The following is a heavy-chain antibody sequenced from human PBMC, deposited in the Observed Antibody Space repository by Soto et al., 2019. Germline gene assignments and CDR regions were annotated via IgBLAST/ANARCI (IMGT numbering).Heavy chain of an antibody. CDR1: GYTFTSYY. Sequence: QVQLVQSGAEVKKPGASVKVSCKASGYTFTSYYMHWVRQAPGQGLEWMGIINPSGGSTSYAQKFQGRVTMTRDASTSTVYMELSSLRSEDTAVYYCARAPIGVEEQLVPFDYWGQGTLVTVSS. V-gene: IGHV1-46*01. CDR2: INPSGGST. D-gene: IGHD6-6*01. CDR3: ARAPIGVEEQLVPFDY. J-gene: IGHJ4*02.